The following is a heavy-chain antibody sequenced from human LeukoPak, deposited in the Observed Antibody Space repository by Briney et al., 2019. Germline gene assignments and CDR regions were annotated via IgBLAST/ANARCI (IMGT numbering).Heavy chain of an antibody. J-gene: IGHJ4*02. CDR3: AKDRRDGYSYFDY. Sequence: SGGSLRLSCAASGFTFSSYAMHWVRQAPGKGLEWVAVISYDGSNKYYADSVKGRFTISRDNSKNTLYLQMNSLRAEDTAVYYCAKDRRDGYSYFDYWGQGTLVTVSS. D-gene: IGHD5-24*01. CDR1: GFTFSSYA. CDR2: ISYDGSNK. V-gene: IGHV3-30-3*01.